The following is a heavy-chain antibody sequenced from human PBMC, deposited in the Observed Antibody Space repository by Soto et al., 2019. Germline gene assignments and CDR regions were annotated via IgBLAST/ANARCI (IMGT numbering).Heavy chain of an antibody. CDR3: ARISENPYFDY. CDR2: IYYSGST. V-gene: IGHV4-31*03. CDR1: GGSISSGGYY. Sequence: SETLSLTCTVSGGSISSGGYYWSWIRQHPGKGLEWIGYIYYSGSTYYNPSLKSRVTISVDTSKNQFSLKLSSVTAADTAVYYCARISENPYFDYWGQGTLVTVSS. D-gene: IGHD6-19*01. J-gene: IGHJ4*02.